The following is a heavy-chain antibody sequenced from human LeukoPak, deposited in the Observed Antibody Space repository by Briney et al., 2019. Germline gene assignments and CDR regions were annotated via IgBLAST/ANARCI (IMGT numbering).Heavy chain of an antibody. CDR1: GFTVSSSD. D-gene: IGHD2-2*02. J-gene: IGHJ4*02. CDR2: FCTGGTA. CDR3: VRDHLGGFYDSTSCHTNLYS. Sequence: PGGSLRLSCAASGFTVSSSDMSSVRQAPGKGLEWVSGFCTGGTADYADSVMGRFTISRDNSKNTMYLHMNSLRAEDQAADFCVRDHLGGFYDSTSCHTNLYSWGQGTLVTVSS. V-gene: IGHV3-53*01.